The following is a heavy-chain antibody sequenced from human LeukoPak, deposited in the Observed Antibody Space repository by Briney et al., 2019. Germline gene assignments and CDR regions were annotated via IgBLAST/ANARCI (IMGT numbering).Heavy chain of an antibody. J-gene: IGHJ6*03. V-gene: IGHV3-30*18. CDR1: GFTFSSYG. D-gene: IGHD1-26*01. CDR3: AKERVREVDYYYYMDV. Sequence: GGSLRLSCAASGFTFSSYGMHWVRQAPGKGLEWVAVISYDGSNKYYADSVKGRFTISRDNSKNTLYLQMNSLRAEDTAVYYCAKERVREVDYYYYMDVWGKGTTVTVSS. CDR2: ISYDGSNK.